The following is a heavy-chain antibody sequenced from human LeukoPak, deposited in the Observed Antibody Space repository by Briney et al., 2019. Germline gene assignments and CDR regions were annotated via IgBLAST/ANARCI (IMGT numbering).Heavy chain of an antibody. V-gene: IGHV5-51*01. J-gene: IGHJ4*02. CDR2: ICPGDSET. CDR1: GYTFTSYW. Sequence: GESLKISCKGSGYTFTSYWIGWVRQMPGKGLEWVGIICPGDSETRYSPSFQGQVTISADKSISTAYLQWSSLTASDTAMYYCARQRGVVPDHYWGQGTLVTVSS. D-gene: IGHD2-15*01. CDR3: ARQRGVVPDHY.